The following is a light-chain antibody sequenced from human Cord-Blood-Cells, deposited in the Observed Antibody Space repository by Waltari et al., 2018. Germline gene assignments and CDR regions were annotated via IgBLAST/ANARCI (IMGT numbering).Light chain of an antibody. J-gene: IGKJ2*01. V-gene: IGKV1-9*01. CDR1: QGMSSY. CDR2: AAS. Sequence: IQLTQSPSSLSASVGDRVTITCRASQGMSSYLAWYQQKPEKAPKLRIYAASTLQSGVPSRFCGSGSGTDFTLTISSLQPEEFATYYCQQLNSYPYTFGQGTKLEIK. CDR3: QQLNSYPYT.